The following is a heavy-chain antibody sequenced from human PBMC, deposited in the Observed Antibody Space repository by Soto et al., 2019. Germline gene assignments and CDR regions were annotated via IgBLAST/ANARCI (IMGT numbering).Heavy chain of an antibody. CDR3: ASATPLPIDY. CDR2: ISYDGSNK. Sequence: GGSLRLSCAASGFTFSSYGMHWVRQAPGKGLEWVAVISYDGSNKYYADSVKGRFTISRDNSKNTLYLQMNSLRAEDTAAYYCASATPLPIDYWGQGTLVTVSS. J-gene: IGHJ4*02. V-gene: IGHV3-30*03. CDR1: GFTFSSYG. D-gene: IGHD5-12*01.